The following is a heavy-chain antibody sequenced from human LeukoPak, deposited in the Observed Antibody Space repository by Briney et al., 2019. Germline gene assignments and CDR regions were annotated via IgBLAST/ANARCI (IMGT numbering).Heavy chain of an antibody. V-gene: IGHV3-23*01. CDR3: AKVGVVVVAAADY. J-gene: IGHJ4*02. D-gene: IGHD2-15*01. CDR1: GFTFSSYA. CDR2: ISGSGGST. Sequence: VGSLRLSCAASGFTFSSYAMSWVRQAPGKGLEWVSVISGSGGSTYYADSVKGRFTISRDNSKNTLYLQMNSLRAEDTAVYYCAKVGVVVVAAADYWGQGTLVTVSS.